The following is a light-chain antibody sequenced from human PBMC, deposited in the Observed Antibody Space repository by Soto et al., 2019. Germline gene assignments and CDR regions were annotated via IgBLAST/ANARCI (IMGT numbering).Light chain of an antibody. CDR2: GAS. Sequence: EIEMTQSPATLPVSPGERATLSCRASQRVSTNLAWYQQKPGQAPRLLIYGASTRAPGFPARFTGSGSGTEFTLTIRSLQSEDFAVYYCQQYNDWPSNTFGQGTKLEIK. CDR3: QQYNDWPSNT. CDR1: QRVSTN. J-gene: IGKJ2*01. V-gene: IGKV3-15*01.